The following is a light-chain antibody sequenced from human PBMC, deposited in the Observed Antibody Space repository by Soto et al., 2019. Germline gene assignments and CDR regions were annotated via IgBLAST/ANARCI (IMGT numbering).Light chain of an antibody. V-gene: IGLV1-47*01. J-gene: IGLJ2*01. CDR3: ATWYDSLRGVL. Sequence: QSVLTQPPSASGSPGQRVTISCSGGSSNIGSNYAYWYRQLPGTATKLVIYANSQRPSGVPDRFSGSKTGTSASLAISGLRSEEEDDYYCATWYDSLRGVLFGGGTQLTVL. CDR1: SSNIGSNY. CDR2: ANS.